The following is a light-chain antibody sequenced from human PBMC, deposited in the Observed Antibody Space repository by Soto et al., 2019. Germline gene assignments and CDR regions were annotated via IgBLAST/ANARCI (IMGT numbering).Light chain of an antibody. CDR1: SSNIGSNY. V-gene: IGLV1-47*02. CDR3: AVWDDSLNGWV. Sequence: QSVLTQSPSASGTPGQRVTISCSGSSSNIGSNYVYWYQQFPGAAPKLVMFVNNLRPSGVPDRFSGSKSGTSASLAISGLRPEDEADFYCAVWDDSLNGWVFGGGTQLTVL. J-gene: IGLJ3*02. CDR2: VNN.